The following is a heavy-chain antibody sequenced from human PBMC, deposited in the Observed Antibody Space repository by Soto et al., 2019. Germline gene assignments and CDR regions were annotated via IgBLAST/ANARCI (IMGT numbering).Heavy chain of an antibody. CDR3: ARNAYVRGSYYFFDP. V-gene: IGHV4-4*07. Sequence: PSETLSLTCSVSGASIRSYFWSWVRQPAGQGLEWIGHIYIRGTTSYNPSLEGRVTLSLDTSKNQVSLVVTSVTAADTAVYYCARNAYVRGSYYFFDPLGPGTLVAVSS. CDR1: GASIRSYF. J-gene: IGHJ5*02. D-gene: IGHD3-22*01. CDR2: IYIRGTT.